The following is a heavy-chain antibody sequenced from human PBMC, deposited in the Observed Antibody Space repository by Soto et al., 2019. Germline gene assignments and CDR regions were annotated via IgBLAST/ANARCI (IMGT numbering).Heavy chain of an antibody. J-gene: IGHJ6*02. CDR2: IDPSDSYT. Sequence: GESLKISCKGSGYSFTNYWIGWVRQMPGKGLEWMGRIDPSDSYTNYSPSFQGHVTISADKSISTAYLQWSSLKASDTAMYYCARHKASSSWYYYYYGMDVWGQGTTVTVSS. V-gene: IGHV5-10-1*01. CDR3: ARHKASSSWYYYYYGMDV. D-gene: IGHD6-13*01. CDR1: GYSFTNYW.